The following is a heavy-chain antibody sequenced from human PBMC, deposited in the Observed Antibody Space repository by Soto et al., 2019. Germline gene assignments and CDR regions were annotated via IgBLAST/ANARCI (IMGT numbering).Heavy chain of an antibody. Sequence: GASVKVSCKASGGTFSSYAISWVRQAPGQGLEWMGGIIPIFGTANYAQKFQGRVTITADKSTSRAYMELSSLRSEDTAVYYCASGGASDIVATTYYYFDYWGQGTLVTVSS. D-gene: IGHD5-12*01. V-gene: IGHV1-69*06. J-gene: IGHJ4*02. CDR3: ASGGASDIVATTYYYFDY. CDR2: IIPIFGTA. CDR1: GGTFSSYA.